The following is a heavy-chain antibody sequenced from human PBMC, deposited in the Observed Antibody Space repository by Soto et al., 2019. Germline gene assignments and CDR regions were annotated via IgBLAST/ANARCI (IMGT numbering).Heavy chain of an antibody. J-gene: IGHJ4*01. CDR1: GYTFTRYS. V-gene: IGHV1-46*03. CDR2: LIPSGGST. CDR3: ARGDVNYDY. Sequence: ASGKVSCKASGYTFTRYSMHWVRQAPGQGLEWMGILIPSGGSTSYAQKFQGRVTMTRDTSTSTVYMELSSLTSEDTAVYYCARGDVNYDYWGQGTLVTVSS.